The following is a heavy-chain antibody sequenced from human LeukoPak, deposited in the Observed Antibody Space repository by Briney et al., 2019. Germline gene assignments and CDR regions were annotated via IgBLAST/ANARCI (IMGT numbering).Heavy chain of an antibody. CDR1: GGSFSGYY. V-gene: IGHV4-34*01. CDR2: INHSGST. CDR3: ARGLDPGSGIYSY. Sequence: PSETLSLTCAVYGGSFSGYYWSWIRQPPGKGLEWIGEINHSGSTNYNPSLKSRVTISVDTSKNQFSLKLSSVTAADTAVYYCARGLDPGSGIYSYWVQGTLVTVSS. J-gene: IGHJ4*02. D-gene: IGHD3-10*01.